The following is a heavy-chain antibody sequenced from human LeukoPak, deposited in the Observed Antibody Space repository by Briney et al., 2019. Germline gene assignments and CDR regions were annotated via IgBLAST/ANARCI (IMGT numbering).Heavy chain of an antibody. CDR1: GFTFSSYG. D-gene: IGHD5-18*01. CDR2: ISYDGSNK. J-gene: IGHJ4*02. CDR3: AKERTRGGMVKIDY. Sequence: PGGSLRLSCAASGFTFSSYGMHWVRQAPGKGLEWVAVISYDGSNKYYADSVKGRFTISRDNSKNTLYLQMNSLRAEDTAVYYCAKERTRGGMVKIDYWGQGTLVTVSS. V-gene: IGHV3-30*18.